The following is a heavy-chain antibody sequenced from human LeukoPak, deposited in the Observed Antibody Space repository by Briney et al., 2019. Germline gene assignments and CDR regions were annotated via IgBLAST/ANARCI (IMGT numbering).Heavy chain of an antibody. J-gene: IGHJ4*02. Sequence: PGGSLRLSCAASGFTFSNAWMSWVRQAPGKGLEWVGRIKSKTDGGTTDYAAPVKGRFTISRDDSKNTLYLQMNSLKTEDTAVYYCARAPPYLVGASGFDYWGQGTLVTVSS. D-gene: IGHD1-26*01. CDR1: GFTFSNAW. CDR3: ARAPPYLVGASGFDY. CDR2: IKSKTDGGTT. V-gene: IGHV3-15*01.